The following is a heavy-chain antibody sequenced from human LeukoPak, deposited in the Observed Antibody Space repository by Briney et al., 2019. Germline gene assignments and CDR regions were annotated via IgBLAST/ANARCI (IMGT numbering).Heavy chain of an antibody. J-gene: IGHJ4*02. CDR3: ARDGPIAVAGIYFDY. V-gene: IGHV3-33*08. CDR2: IWYDGSNK. D-gene: IGHD6-19*01. Sequence: PGGSLRLSCAVSGFTFSSYGMHWVRQAPGKGLEWVAVIWYDGSNKYYADSVKGRFTISRDNSKNTLYLQMNSLRAEDTAVYYCARDGPIAVAGIYFDYWGQGTLVTVSS. CDR1: GFTFSSYG.